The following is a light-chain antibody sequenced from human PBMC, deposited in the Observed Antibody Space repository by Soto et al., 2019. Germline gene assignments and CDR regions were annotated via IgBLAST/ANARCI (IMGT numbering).Light chain of an antibody. J-gene: IGLJ1*01. CDR1: NSNLGAGYD. CDR3: CSYAGSDTYV. V-gene: IGLV1-40*01. CDR2: GNR. Sequence: QSVLTQPPSVSGAPGQRVTISCTGNNSNLGAGYDVHWYQQLPGAAPKLVIFGNRNRPSGVPERFSGYTSGNVASLTISGLQAEDEATYYCCSYAGSDTYVFGTGTKLTVL.